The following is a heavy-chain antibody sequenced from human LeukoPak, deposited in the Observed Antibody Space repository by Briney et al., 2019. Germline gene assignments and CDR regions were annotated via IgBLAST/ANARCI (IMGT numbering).Heavy chain of an antibody. J-gene: IGHJ5*02. Sequence: SETLSLTCTVSGGSISSSSYYWGWIRQPPGKGLEWIGNIYYSGSTYYNPSLKSRVTISLDTSKNQFSLKLSSVTAADTAVYYCVRGRYSSGWFKDKNWFDPWGQGIPVTVSS. V-gene: IGHV4-39*07. CDR1: GGSISSSSYY. CDR3: VRGRYSSGWFKDKNWFDP. CDR2: IYYSGST. D-gene: IGHD6-19*01.